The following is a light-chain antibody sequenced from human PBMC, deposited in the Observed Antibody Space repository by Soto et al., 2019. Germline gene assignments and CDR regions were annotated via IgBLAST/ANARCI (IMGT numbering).Light chain of an antibody. J-gene: IGLJ1*01. V-gene: IGLV2-18*01. Sequence: QSVLTQPPSVSGSPGQSVTISCTGTSTDFVGYNRVSWYQQPPGTAPKLIIYEASNRPSGVPDRFSGSKSGNTASLTISGLQAADEADYYCSLYTSENTYVFGTGTKVTVL. CDR1: STDFVGYNR. CDR3: SLYTSENTYV. CDR2: EAS.